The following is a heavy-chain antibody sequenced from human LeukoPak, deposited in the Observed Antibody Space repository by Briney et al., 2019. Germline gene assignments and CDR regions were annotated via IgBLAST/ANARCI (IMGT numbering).Heavy chain of an antibody. J-gene: IGHJ4*02. D-gene: IGHD3-22*01. Sequence: SETLSLTCTVSGGSISSGSYYWSWIRQPAGKGLEYIGRIYTSGSTNYNPSLKSRVTISVDTSKNQFSLNLNSVTAADTAVYYCARGSQYYYDSTGYYSHDYWGQGTLVTVSS. CDR2: IYTSGST. CDR1: GGSISSGSYY. CDR3: ARGSQYYYDSTGYYSHDY. V-gene: IGHV4-61*02.